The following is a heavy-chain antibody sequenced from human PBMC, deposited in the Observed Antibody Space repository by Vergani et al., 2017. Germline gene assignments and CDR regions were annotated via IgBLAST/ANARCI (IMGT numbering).Heavy chain of an antibody. D-gene: IGHD2-15*01. CDR1: GFTFSSYS. V-gene: IGHV3-21*01. CDR2: ISSSSSYI. CDR3: ARDRYCSGGSCYSFAFDI. Sequence: EVQLVESGGGLVKPGGSLRLSCAASGFTFSSYSMNWVRQAPGKGLEWVSSISSSSSYIYYADSVKGRFTISRDNAKNSLYLQMNSLRAEDTAVYYCARDRYCSGGSCYSFAFDIWGQGTMVTVSS. J-gene: IGHJ3*02.